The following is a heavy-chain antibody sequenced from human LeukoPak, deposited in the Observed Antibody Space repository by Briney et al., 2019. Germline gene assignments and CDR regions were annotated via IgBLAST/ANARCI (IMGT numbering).Heavy chain of an antibody. V-gene: IGHV1-69*04. Sequence: GSSVKVSCKASGGTFSSYAISWVRQAPGQGLEWMGRIIPILGIANYAQKFQGRVTITADKSTSTAHMELSSLRSEDTAVYYCARDSGYSYGYFYFDYWGQGTLVTVSS. J-gene: IGHJ4*02. D-gene: IGHD5-18*01. CDR2: IIPILGIA. CDR1: GGTFSSYA. CDR3: ARDSGYSYGYFYFDY.